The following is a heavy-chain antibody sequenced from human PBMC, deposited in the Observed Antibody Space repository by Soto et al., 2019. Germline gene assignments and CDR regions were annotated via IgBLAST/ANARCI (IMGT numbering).Heavy chain of an antibody. Sequence: LRLSCAASGFPFSNHAMSWVRQAPGKGLEWVSGISDGGFVTYYADSVKGRFTISRDNSKNTLYLQMDNLRAEDTAHYFCANGPVVGANYKYYDMDVWGRGTTVTVSS. CDR2: ISDGGFVT. CDR1: GFPFSNHA. CDR3: ANGPVVGANYKYYDMDV. D-gene: IGHD1-26*01. V-gene: IGHV3-23*01. J-gene: IGHJ6*02.